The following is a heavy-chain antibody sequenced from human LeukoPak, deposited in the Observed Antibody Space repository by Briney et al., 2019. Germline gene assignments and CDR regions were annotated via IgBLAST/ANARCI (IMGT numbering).Heavy chain of an antibody. J-gene: IGHJ4*02. V-gene: IGHV3-23*01. CDR3: ARHRSSWLIDY. CDR2: ISGSGGST. Sequence: GGSLRLSCAASGFTFSSYAMSWVRQAPGKGLEWVSAISGSGGSTYYADSVRGRFTISRDNSKNTLYLQMNSLRAEDTAVYYCARHRSSWLIDYWGQGTLVTVSS. CDR1: GFTFSSYA. D-gene: IGHD6-6*01.